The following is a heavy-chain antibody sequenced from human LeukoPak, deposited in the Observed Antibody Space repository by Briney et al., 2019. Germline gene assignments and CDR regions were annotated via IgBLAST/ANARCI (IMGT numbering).Heavy chain of an antibody. J-gene: IGHJ4*02. CDR3: ARPRGYYYDSSGYLFDY. CDR2: IIPILGIA. Sequence: ASVKVSCKASGGTFSSYAISWVRQAPGQGLEWMGRIIPILGIANYAQKFQGRVTITADKSTSTAYMELSSLRSKDTAVYYCARPRGYYYDSSGYLFDYWGQGTLVTVSS. V-gene: IGHV1-69*04. CDR1: GGTFSSYA. D-gene: IGHD3-22*01.